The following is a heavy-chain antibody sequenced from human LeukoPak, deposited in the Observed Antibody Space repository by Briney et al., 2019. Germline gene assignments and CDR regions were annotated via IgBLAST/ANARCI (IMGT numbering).Heavy chain of an antibody. CDR1: GSNFTNYW. J-gene: IGHJ4*02. CDR2: IYPGDSDT. V-gene: IGHV5-51*01. Sequence: GESLEISCQGSGSNFTNYWIGWGRQLPGKGLEWMGIIYPGDSDTKYCPSFQRQVTISADMSIRTAYLQWSSLKASDTAMYYCAKLGAYSSSWYGSFDYWGQGTLVTVSS. D-gene: IGHD6-13*01. CDR3: AKLGAYSSSWYGSFDY.